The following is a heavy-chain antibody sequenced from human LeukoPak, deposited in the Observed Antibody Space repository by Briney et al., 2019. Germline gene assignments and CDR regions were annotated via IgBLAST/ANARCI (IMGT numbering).Heavy chain of an antibody. V-gene: IGHV3-7*01. CDR3: ARAPDDFWSGYGGAFDI. CDR1: GFTFDDYG. Sequence: PGGSLRLSCAASGFTFDDYGMSWVRQAPGKGLEWVANIKQDGSEKYYVDSVKGRFTISRDNAKNSLYLQMNSLRAEDTAVYYCARAPDDFWSGYGGAFDIWGQGTMVTVSS. D-gene: IGHD3-3*01. CDR2: IKQDGSEK. J-gene: IGHJ3*02.